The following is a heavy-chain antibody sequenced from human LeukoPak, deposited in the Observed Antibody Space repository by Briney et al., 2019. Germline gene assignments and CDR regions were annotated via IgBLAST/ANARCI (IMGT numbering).Heavy chain of an antibody. D-gene: IGHD1-14*01. CDR2: LYSDGNT. V-gene: IGHV3-53*01. CDR1: GFTVITND. J-gene: IGHJ4*02. CDR3: ARGVEPLAANTLAY. Sequence: GGSLRLSCAASGFTVITNDMTWVRQAPGKGFEWVSVLYSDGNTKYADSVQGRFTISRDNSKNTLYLEMSSLSPDDTAVYYCARGVEPLAANTLAYWGQGTLVTVSS.